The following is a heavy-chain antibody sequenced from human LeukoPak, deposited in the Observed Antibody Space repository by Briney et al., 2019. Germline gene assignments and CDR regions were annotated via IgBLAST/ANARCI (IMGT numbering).Heavy chain of an antibody. D-gene: IGHD5-18*01. J-gene: IGHJ4*02. V-gene: IGHV3-48*04. CDR3: ARDPLDTAMVRVFDY. Sequence: PGGSLRLSCAASRFTFSNYGVNWVRQAPGKGLEWVSYINSRSSTIYYADSVRGRFTISRDNAKNSLYLQMNSLRAEDTAVYYCARDPLDTAMVRVFDYWGQGTLVTVSS. CDR2: INSRSSTI. CDR1: RFTFSNYG.